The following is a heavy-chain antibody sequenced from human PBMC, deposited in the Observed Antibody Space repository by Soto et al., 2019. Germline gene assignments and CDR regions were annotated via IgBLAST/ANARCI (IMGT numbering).Heavy chain of an antibody. V-gene: IGHV3-15*07. J-gene: IGHJ4*02. CDR3: TTDKPSIAARHIDY. D-gene: IGHD6-6*01. Sequence: GGSLRLSCAASGFTFSNAWMNWVRQAPGKGLEWVGRIKSKTDGGTTDYAAPGKGRFTISRDDSKNTLYLQMNSLKTEDTAVYYCTTDKPSIAARHIDYWGQGTLVTVSS. CDR2: IKSKTDGGTT. CDR1: GFTFSNAW.